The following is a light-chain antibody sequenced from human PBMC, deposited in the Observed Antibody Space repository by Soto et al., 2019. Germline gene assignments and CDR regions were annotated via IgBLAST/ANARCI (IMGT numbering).Light chain of an antibody. J-gene: IGLJ2*01. Sequence: QSALTQPASVSGSPGQSIAIFCTGTSSDVVTYKYVSWYQQHPGKAPKLMIYEVSIRPSGVSDRFSGSKSGNTASLTISGLRPEDEAYYYCCSYAGSTTRVVFGGGTKLTVL. CDR1: SSDVVTYKY. V-gene: IGLV2-14*01. CDR3: CSYAGSTTRVV. CDR2: EVS.